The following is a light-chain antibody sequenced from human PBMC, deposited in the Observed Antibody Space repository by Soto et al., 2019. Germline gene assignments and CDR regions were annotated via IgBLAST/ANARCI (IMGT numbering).Light chain of an antibody. Sequence: QPVLTQSPSASASLGASVKLTCTLSSGHSSYAIARHQQQPEKGPRYLMKLNSDGSHSKGDGIPDRFSGSSSGAERYLTISSLQSEDEADYYCQTWGTGIHYVFGTGTKVTVL. CDR2: LNSDGSH. V-gene: IGLV4-69*01. CDR1: SGHSSYA. J-gene: IGLJ1*01. CDR3: QTWGTGIHYV.